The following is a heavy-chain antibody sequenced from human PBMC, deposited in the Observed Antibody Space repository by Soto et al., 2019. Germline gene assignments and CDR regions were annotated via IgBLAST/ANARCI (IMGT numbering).Heavy chain of an antibody. J-gene: IGHJ5*02. V-gene: IGHV4-39*01. Sequence: PSETLSLTCTVSGGSISSSSYYWGWIRQPPGKGLEWIGSIYYSGSTYYNPSLKSRVTISVDTSKNQFSLKLSSVTAADTAVYYCARMASGYYDYNWFDPWGQGTLVTVSS. CDR3: ARMASGYYDYNWFDP. D-gene: IGHD3-22*01. CDR2: IYYSGST. CDR1: GGSISSSSYY.